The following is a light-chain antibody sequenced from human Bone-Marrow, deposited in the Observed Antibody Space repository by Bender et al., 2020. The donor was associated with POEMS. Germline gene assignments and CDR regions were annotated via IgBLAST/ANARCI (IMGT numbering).Light chain of an antibody. V-gene: IGLV1-44*01. CDR1: SIGRNP. CDR3: QSYDSSLGGLWV. CDR2: ADD. J-gene: IGLJ3*02. Sequence: QSVLTQPPSASGTPGQRVTISCSGGSIGRNPINWYQQLPGTAPRLVIYADDRRPSGVPNRFSASKSGSSASLAISGLQSEDEADYYCQSYDSSLGGLWVFGGGTKLTVL.